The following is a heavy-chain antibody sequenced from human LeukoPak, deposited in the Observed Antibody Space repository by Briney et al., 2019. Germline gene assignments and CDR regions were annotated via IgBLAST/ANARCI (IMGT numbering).Heavy chain of an antibody. CDR3: ARERVRPSDYEDWYFDL. D-gene: IGHD5-12*01. Sequence: NPSETLSLTCTVSGGSISSYYWSWIRQPAGKGLEWIGRIYTSGSTNYNPPLKSRVTIPVDKSKNQFSLKLSSVTGGDTAVYYCARERVRPSDYEDWYFDLWGRGTLVTVSS. CDR2: IYTSGST. CDR1: GGSISSYY. J-gene: IGHJ2*01. V-gene: IGHV4-4*07.